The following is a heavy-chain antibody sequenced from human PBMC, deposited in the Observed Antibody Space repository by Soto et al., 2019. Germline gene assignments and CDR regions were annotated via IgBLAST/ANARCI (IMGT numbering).Heavy chain of an antibody. CDR3: ARGVSMILAVKGDAPAKYYFDS. J-gene: IGHJ4*02. V-gene: IGHV4-34*01. D-gene: IGHD3-22*01. Sequence: XESLSLTCAVYGGSFSGYYWSWIRQPPGKGLEWIGEINQSGSTNQNPSLKSRVTISVDTSKNQFSLKLRSVTAADAAVYYCARGVSMILAVKGDAPAKYYFDSWGQGTLVTVSS. CDR1: GGSFSGYY. CDR2: INQSGST.